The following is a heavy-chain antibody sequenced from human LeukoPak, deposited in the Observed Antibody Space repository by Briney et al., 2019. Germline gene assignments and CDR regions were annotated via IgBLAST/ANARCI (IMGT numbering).Heavy chain of an antibody. CDR2: IIPIFGTA. CDR3: AREPAKMYYYDSSGYYYGY. Sequence: GASVKVSCKASGGTFSSYAISWVRQAPGQGLEWMGGIIPIFGTANYAQKFQGRVTITTDESTSTAYMELSSLRSEDTAVYYCAREPAKMYYYDSSGYYYGYWGQGTLVTVSS. CDR1: GGTFSSYA. D-gene: IGHD3-22*01. V-gene: IGHV1-69*05. J-gene: IGHJ4*02.